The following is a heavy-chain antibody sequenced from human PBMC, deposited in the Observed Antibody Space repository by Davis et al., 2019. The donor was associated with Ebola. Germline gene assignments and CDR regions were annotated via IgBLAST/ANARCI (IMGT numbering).Heavy chain of an antibody. CDR2: LGTSADT. J-gene: IGHJ3*02. D-gene: IGHD1-20*01. V-gene: IGHV3-23*01. CDR3: AKDTSNNWFDI. Sequence: GESLKISCVASGYVFRLYVLSCLRQAPGKGLEWVPTLGTSADTYYADSVNGRFTISRDNSKNTLYLQMNGLRVDDTAIYYCAKDTSNNWFDIWGQGKMVTVSS. CDR1: GYVFRLYV.